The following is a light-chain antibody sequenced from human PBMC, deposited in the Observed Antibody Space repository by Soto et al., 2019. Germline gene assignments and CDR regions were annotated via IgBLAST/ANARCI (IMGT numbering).Light chain of an antibody. CDR1: KNDVGFYDF. V-gene: IGLV2-14*01. CDR2: EVG. CDR3: SSYTSSSTLV. Sequence: QSVLTQPPSASGSPGQSVTISCTGTKNDVGFYDFVSWYQHHPGKAPRLIIYEVGNRPSGVSNRFSGSKSGNTASLTISGLQAEDEADYYCSSYTSSSTLVFGGGTKLTVL. J-gene: IGLJ2*01.